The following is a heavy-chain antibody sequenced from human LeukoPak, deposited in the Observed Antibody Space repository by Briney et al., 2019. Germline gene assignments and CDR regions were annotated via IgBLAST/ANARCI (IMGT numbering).Heavy chain of an antibody. CDR3: ARKIQLWPGYHFDY. CDR2: ISAYNGNT. J-gene: IGHJ4*02. Sequence: ASVKVSCKASGYTFTSYGISSVPQAPGQGLEWRGWISAYNGNTNYAQKLRGRVTMTTDTSTSTAYMELRSLRSDDTAVYYCARKIQLWPGYHFDYWGQGTLVTVSS. CDR1: GYTFTSYG. D-gene: IGHD5-18*01. V-gene: IGHV1-18*01.